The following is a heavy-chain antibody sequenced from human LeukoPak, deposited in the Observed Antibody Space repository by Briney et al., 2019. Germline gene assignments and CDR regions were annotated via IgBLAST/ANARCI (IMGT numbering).Heavy chain of an antibody. Sequence: GASVKVSCKASGYTFTSYAMHWVRQAPGQRLEWMGWINAGNGNTKYSQKFQGRVTITRDTSASTAYMELSSLRSEDTAVYYCAREGLIAVAGTWHYWGQGTLVTVSS. D-gene: IGHD6-19*01. J-gene: IGHJ4*02. CDR2: INAGNGNT. V-gene: IGHV1-3*01. CDR3: AREGLIAVAGTWHY. CDR1: GYTFTSYA.